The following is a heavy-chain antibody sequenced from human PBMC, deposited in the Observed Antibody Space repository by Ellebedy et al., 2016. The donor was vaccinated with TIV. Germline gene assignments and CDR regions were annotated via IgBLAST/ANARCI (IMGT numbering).Heavy chain of an antibody. J-gene: IGHJ4*02. D-gene: IGHD2-21*01. CDR2: IKSKTDGGTT. CDR3: TKHRLGLAERDDC. V-gene: IGHV3-15*01. Sequence: GGSLRLSCAASGFTVSHAWMSWVRQAPGKGLEWVGRIKSKTDGGTTDYAAPVRGRFTISRDDSDSTLYLQMNSLRTEDTAIYYCTKHRLGLAERDDCWGQGTLVTVSS. CDR1: GFTVSHAW.